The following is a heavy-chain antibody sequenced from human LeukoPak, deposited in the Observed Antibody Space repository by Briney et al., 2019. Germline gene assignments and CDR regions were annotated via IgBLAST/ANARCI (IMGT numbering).Heavy chain of an antibody. D-gene: IGHD2-2*01. V-gene: IGHV1-69*05. Sequence: SVKVSCKASGGTFSSYAISWVRQAPGQGLEWMGGIIPIFGTANYAQKFQGRVTITTDESTSTAYMELSSLRSEDTAVYYCARGPLEVVVPAARGLYYYYMDVWGKGTTVTVSS. CDR1: GGTFSSYA. J-gene: IGHJ6*03. CDR2: IIPIFGTA. CDR3: ARGPLEVVVPAARGLYYYYMDV.